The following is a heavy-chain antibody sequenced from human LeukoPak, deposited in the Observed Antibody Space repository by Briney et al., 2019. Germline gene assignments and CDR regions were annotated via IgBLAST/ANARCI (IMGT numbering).Heavy chain of an antibody. CDR1: GDSVSSNSAA. CDR2: TYYRSKWSN. V-gene: IGHV6-1*01. J-gene: IGHJ4*02. D-gene: IGHD4-17*01. CDR3: ARGSNDYRDYSFDY. Sequence: SQTLSLTCAFSGDSVSSNSAAWNWIRQSPSRGLEWLGRTYYRSKWSNNYAVSVKSRITINSDTSKNQFALQLNSVTPEDTAVYYCARGSNDYRDYSFDYWGQGTLVTVSS.